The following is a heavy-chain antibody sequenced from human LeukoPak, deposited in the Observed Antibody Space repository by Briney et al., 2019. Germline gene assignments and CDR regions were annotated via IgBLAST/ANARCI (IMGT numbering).Heavy chain of an antibody. D-gene: IGHD1-26*01. CDR1: GYTFTSYA. CDR3: ARDHPQKLPALPENIVGATKARGNWFDP. CDR2: INTNTGNP. J-gene: IGHJ5*02. V-gene: IGHV7-4-1*02. Sequence: ASVKVSCKASGYTFTSYAMNWVRQAPGQGLEWMGWINTNTGNPTYAQGFTGRFVFSLDTSVSTAYLQISSLKAEDTAVYYCARDHPQKLPALPENIVGATKARGNWFDPWGQGTLVTVSS.